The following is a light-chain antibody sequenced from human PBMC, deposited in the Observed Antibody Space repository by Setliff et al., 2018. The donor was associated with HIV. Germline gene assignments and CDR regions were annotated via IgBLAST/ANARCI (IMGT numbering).Light chain of an antibody. Sequence: PPSASGTPGQRVTISCSGSSSNIGVNVVNWYQHVPGTSPKLLIYNNYQRPSGVPDRFSGSKSGSSGSLAISGLQSEDEADYYCAVWDNGLKGYVVGTGTKGTVL. J-gene: IGLJ1*01. CDR3: AVWDNGLKGYV. CDR2: NNY. V-gene: IGLV1-44*01. CDR1: SSNIGVNV.